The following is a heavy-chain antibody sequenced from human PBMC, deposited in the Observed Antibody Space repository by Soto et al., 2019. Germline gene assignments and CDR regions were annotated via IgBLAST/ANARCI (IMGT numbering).Heavy chain of an antibody. D-gene: IGHD5-12*01. J-gene: IGHJ6*02. CDR2: IYYSGST. CDR1: GGSISSDDYY. Sequence: SETLSLTCTVSGGSISSDDYYWSWIRQPPGKGLEWIGYIYYSGSTYYNPSLKSRVTISLDTSKNQFSLKVISLTAADTAVYYCARDWATPYYYGMDVWGQGTTVTVSS. V-gene: IGHV4-30-4*01. CDR3: ARDWATPYYYGMDV.